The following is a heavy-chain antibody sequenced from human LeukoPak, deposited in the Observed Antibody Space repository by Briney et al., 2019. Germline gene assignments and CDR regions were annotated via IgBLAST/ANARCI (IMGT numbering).Heavy chain of an antibody. CDR1: GGSISSSSYY. V-gene: IGHV4-39*07. Sequence: SETLSLTCTVSGGSISSSSYYWGWIRQPPGKGLEWIGRIYYSGSTYYNPSLKSRVTISVDTSKNQFSLKLSSVTAADTAVYYCARDSLGPYSSGWYESDAFDIWGQGTMVTVSS. CDR3: ARDSLGPYSSGWYESDAFDI. CDR2: IYYSGST. J-gene: IGHJ3*02. D-gene: IGHD6-19*01.